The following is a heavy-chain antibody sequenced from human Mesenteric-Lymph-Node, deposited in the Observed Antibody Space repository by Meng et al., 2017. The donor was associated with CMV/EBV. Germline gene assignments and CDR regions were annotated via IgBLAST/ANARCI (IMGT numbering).Heavy chain of an antibody. CDR3: ARTGLYYYYGMDV. D-gene: IGHD1-14*01. Sequence: ESLKISCTVSGGSLSNGSHYWSWIRQPPGKGLEWIGYIYYTGSTNYNPSLKSQVTISVDTSKNQFSLKLSSVTAAGTAVYYCARTGLYYYYGMDVWGQGTTVTVSS. CDR2: IYYTGST. J-gene: IGHJ6*02. CDR1: GGSLSNGSHY. V-gene: IGHV4-61*01.